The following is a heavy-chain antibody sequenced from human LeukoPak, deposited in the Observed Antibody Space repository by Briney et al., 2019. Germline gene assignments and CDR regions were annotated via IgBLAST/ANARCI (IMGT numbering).Heavy chain of an antibody. CDR1: GFTFSSYW. J-gene: IGHJ4*02. Sequence: GSLRLSCAASGFTFSSYWMSWVRQAPGKGLEWIGSIYYSVTTYYNPSLKSRVTISVDTSKNQFSLKLNSVTAADTAVYYCARDRLRWPKIDYWGQGTLVTVSS. V-gene: IGHV4-39*07. CDR2: IYYSVTT. D-gene: IGHD4-23*01. CDR3: ARDRLRWPKIDY.